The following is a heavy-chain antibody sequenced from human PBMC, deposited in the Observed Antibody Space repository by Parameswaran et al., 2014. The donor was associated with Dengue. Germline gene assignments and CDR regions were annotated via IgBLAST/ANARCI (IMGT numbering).Heavy chain of an antibody. J-gene: IGHJ4*02. V-gene: IGHV1-8*01. CDR3: ARDGGYSGYVTEDY. D-gene: IGHD5-12*01. CDR2: MNPNSGNT. Sequence: WVRQAPGQGLEWMGWMNPNSGNTGYAQKFQGRVTMTRNTSISTAYMELSSLRSEDTAVYYCARDGGYSGYVTEDYWGQGTLVTVSS.